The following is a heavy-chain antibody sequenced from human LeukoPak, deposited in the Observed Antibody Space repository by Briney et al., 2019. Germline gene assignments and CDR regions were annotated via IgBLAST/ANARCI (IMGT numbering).Heavy chain of an antibody. CDR1: RFTLSNYA. V-gene: IGHV3-23*01. CDR3: AIHQRYAFDY. CDR2: ITGSGGTT. Sequence: GGSLRLSCAASRFTLSNYAMSWVRQAPGKGLEWVSAITGSGGTTYYADSVKGRFTISRDNSKNTLYLQMNSLRDDDTAVYYCAIHQRYAFDYWGQGILVTVSS. J-gene: IGHJ4*02. D-gene: IGHD3-9*01.